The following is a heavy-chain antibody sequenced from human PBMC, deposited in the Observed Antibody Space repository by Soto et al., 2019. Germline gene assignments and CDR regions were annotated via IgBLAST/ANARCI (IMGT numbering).Heavy chain of an antibody. V-gene: IGHV3-23*01. D-gene: IGHD3-9*01. J-gene: IGHJ4*02. CDR3: AKDRRPDGIWTFDY. Sequence: EVQLLESGGHLIQPGESLRLSCAASGFSFSGYTMNWVRQAQGKGLEWISGINGGGGTTYYADSVKGRFTISRDDSKNILYLQMNSPRAEDTAIYYCAKDRRPDGIWTFDYWGRGTLVTVSS. CDR2: INGGGGTT. CDR1: GFSFSGYT.